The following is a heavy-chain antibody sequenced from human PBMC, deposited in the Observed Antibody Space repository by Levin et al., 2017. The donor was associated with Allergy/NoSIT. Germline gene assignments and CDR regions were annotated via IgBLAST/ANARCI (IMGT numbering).Heavy chain of an antibody. CDR1: GFTFSTYS. Sequence: GGSLRLSCAASGFTFSTYSMHWVRQAPGKGLEWVSYIGGTTSTILYADSVKGRFTISRDNAKNSLYLQMNSLRDEDTSVYYCARGFAVDRSYFDYWGQGTLVTVSS. D-gene: IGHD2-15*01. CDR3: ARGFAVDRSYFDY. V-gene: IGHV3-48*02. J-gene: IGHJ4*02. CDR2: IGGTTSTI.